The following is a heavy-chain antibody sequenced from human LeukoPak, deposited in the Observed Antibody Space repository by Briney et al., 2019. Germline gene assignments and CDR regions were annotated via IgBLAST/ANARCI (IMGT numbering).Heavy chain of an antibody. J-gene: IGHJ4*02. D-gene: IGHD6-13*01. Sequence: PGGSLRLSCAASGFTFSSYSMNWVRLAPGRGLEWISYISRTSGTTYYADSVKGRFTISLDNAKNSLYLQMNSLRAEDTAVYYCARGQHSSSWTLDYWGQGTLVTVSS. CDR1: GFTFSSYS. CDR2: ISRTSGTT. V-gene: IGHV3-48*04. CDR3: ARGQHSSSWTLDY.